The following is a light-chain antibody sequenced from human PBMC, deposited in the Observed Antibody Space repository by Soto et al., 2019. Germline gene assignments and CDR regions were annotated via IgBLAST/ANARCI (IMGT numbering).Light chain of an antibody. Sequence: DIQMTQSPSSLSASVGDRVTITCRASQSISNYLNWYQQKPGIAPKLLIYGASSLQSGVPSRVSGSAHATHFTLTISRLPPEDFATYYCQQSYSTPRTFGGGTKVEIK. V-gene: IGKV1-39*01. CDR1: QSISNY. CDR2: GAS. CDR3: QQSYSTPRT. J-gene: IGKJ4*01.